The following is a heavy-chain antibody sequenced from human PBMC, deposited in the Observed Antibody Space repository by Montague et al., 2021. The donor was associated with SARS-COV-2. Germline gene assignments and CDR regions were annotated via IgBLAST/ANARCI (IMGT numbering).Heavy chain of an antibody. D-gene: IGHD3-10*01. CDR2: ISSSGSTL. CDR3: ARDSGELDYYGSGSYYRYFDY. Sequence: SLRLSCAASGFTVSSNYMSWVRQAPGKGLEWVSYISSSGSTLYYADSVKGRFTISRDNAKNSLYLQMNSLRAEDTAVYYCARDSGELDYYGSGSYYRYFDYWGQGTLVTVSS. J-gene: IGHJ4*02. V-gene: IGHV3-11*04. CDR1: GFTVSSNY.